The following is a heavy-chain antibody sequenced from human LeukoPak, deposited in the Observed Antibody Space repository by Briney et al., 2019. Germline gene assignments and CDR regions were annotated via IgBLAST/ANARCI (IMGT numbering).Heavy chain of an antibody. Sequence: PGGSLRLSCAASGVTFSSDGMCWVRQAPGKGLGRVAFIRREGSNKYYADSVKGRFTISRDNSKNTLYLKMNSLRAEDTAVYYCVQLWLLGSGYWGQGTLVTVSS. CDR3: VQLWLLGSGY. CDR1: GVTFSSDG. D-gene: IGHD5-18*01. J-gene: IGHJ4*02. V-gene: IGHV3-30*02. CDR2: IRREGSNK.